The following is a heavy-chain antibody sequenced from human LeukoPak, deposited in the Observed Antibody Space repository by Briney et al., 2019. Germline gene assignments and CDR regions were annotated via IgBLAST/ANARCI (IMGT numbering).Heavy chain of an antibody. CDR2: INTNTGNP. D-gene: IGHD3-22*01. CDR1: GYTFTSYA. CDR3: ARGYSYGLDYYDSSGYYYGDY. V-gene: IGHV7-4-1*02. Sequence: ASVKVSCKASGYTFTSYAMNWVRQAPGQGLEWMGWINTNTGNPTYAQGFTGRFVFSLDTSVSTAYLQISSLKAEDTAVYYCARGYSYGLDYYDSSGYYYGDYWGQGTLVTVSS. J-gene: IGHJ4*02.